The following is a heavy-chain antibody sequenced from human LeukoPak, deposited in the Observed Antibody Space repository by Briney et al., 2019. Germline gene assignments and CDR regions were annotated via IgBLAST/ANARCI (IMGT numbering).Heavy chain of an antibody. CDR3: AKDFASPLYSSSVAAAGPLDY. V-gene: IGHV3-23*01. Sequence: GGSLRLSCAASGFTFSDYYMSWIRQAPGKGLEWVSAISGSGGSTYYADSVKGRFTISRDNSKNTLYLQMNSLRAEDTAVYYCAKDFASPLYSSSVAAAGPLDYWGQGTLVTVSS. CDR2: ISGSGGST. D-gene: IGHD6-13*01. CDR1: GFTFSDYY. J-gene: IGHJ4*02.